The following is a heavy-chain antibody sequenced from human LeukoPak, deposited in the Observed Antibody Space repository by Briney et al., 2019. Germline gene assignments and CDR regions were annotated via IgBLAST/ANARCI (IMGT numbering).Heavy chain of an antibody. V-gene: IGHV3-23*01. D-gene: IGHD3-22*01. J-gene: IGHJ4*02. CDR2: ISGSGGST. CDR3: AKDEGGRITMIVVVHPFDY. CDR1: GFTFSSYA. Sequence: PGGSLRLSCAASGFTFSSYAMSWVRQAPVKGLEWVSAISGSGGSTYYADSVKGRFTISRDNSKNTLYLQMNSLRAEDTAVYYCAKDEGGRITMIVVVHPFDYWGQGTLVTVSS.